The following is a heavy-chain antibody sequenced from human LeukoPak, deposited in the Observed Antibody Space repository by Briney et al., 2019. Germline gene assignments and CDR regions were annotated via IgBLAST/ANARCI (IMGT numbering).Heavy chain of an antibody. CDR3: ARDPLTLYDYYMDV. Sequence: GGSLRLSCAASGFTFSSYWMSWVRQAPGKGLEWAANIKQDGSEKYYVDSVKGRFTISRDNAKNSLYLQMNSLRAEDTAVYYCARDPLTLYDYYMDVWGKGTTVTVSS. D-gene: IGHD3-9*01. V-gene: IGHV3-7*01. CDR1: GFTFSSYW. J-gene: IGHJ6*03. CDR2: IKQDGSEK.